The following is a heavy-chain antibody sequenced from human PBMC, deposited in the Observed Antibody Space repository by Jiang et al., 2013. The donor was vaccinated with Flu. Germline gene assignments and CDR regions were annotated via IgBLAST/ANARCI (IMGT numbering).Heavy chain of an antibody. V-gene: IGHV1-8*01. D-gene: IGHD5-12*01. Sequence: VESGAEVKKPGASVKVSCKASGYTFTTYDINWVRQATGQGLEWMGWMNPNSGNTDYAQKFQGRVTLTRDTSISTAYMELSSLKSEDTAVYYCARLGSGYDLDYWGQGTLVTVSS. CDR2: MNPNSGNT. J-gene: IGHJ4*02. CDR3: ARLGSGYDLDY. CDR1: GYTFTTYD.